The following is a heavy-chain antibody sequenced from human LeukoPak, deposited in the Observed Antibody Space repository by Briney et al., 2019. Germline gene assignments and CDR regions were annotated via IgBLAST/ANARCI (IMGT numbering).Heavy chain of an antibody. CDR1: GGTFISYA. V-gene: IGHV1-69*05. D-gene: IGHD3-3*01. Sequence: SVKVSCKASGGTFISYAISWVRQAPGQGGEWMGGIIPIFGTANYAQKFQGRVTITTDESTSTAYMELSSLRSEDTAVYYCASGLTIFGVANPLYYFDYWGQGTLVTVSS. J-gene: IGHJ4*02. CDR3: ASGLTIFGVANPLYYFDY. CDR2: IIPIFGTA.